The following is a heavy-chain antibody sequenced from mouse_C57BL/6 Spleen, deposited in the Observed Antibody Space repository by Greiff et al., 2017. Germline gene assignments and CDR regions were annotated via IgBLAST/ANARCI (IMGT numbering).Heavy chain of an antibody. CDR3: ARADYYGSSPFDY. V-gene: IGHV2-2*01. D-gene: IGHD1-1*01. Sequence: VQLQQSGPGLVQPSPSLSITCTVSGFSLTSYGVHWVRQSPGTGLEWLGVICPGGSTDYNAAFISSLSISKDNSKSQVFFKMNSLQADDTAIYYCARADYYGSSPFDYWGQGTTLTVSS. CDR2: ICPGGST. J-gene: IGHJ2*01. CDR1: GFSLTSYG.